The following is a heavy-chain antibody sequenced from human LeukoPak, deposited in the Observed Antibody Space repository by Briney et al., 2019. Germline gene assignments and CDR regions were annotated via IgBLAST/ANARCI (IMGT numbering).Heavy chain of an antibody. CDR3: ARDVTTYNWFDP. Sequence: ASVKVSCKASGYTFTSYYMHWVRQAPGQGLEWMGWINPNSGGTNYAQKFQGRVTMTRDTSISTAYMELSRLRSDDTAVYYCARDVTTYNWFDPWGQGTLVTVSS. CDR1: GYTFTSYY. J-gene: IGHJ5*02. V-gene: IGHV1-2*02. CDR2: INPNSGGT. D-gene: IGHD1-1*01.